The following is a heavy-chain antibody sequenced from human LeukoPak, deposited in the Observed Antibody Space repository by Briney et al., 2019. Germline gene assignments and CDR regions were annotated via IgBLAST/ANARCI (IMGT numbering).Heavy chain of an antibody. J-gene: IGHJ4*02. D-gene: IGHD6-19*01. CDR2: IRYDGSNK. V-gene: IGHV3-30*02. CDR1: GFTFSSYG. Sequence: PGGSLRLSCAASGFTFSSYGMHWVRQAPGKGLEWVAFIRYDGSNKYYADSVEGRFTISRDNSKNTLYLQMNSLRAEDAAVYYCAKDNPIAVAGTVDYWGQGTLVTVSS. CDR3: AKDNPIAVAGTVDY.